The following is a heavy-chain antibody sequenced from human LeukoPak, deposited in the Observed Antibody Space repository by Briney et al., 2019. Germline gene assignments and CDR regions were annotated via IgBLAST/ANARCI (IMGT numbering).Heavy chain of an antibody. Sequence: HPGGSLRLSCAASGFTFSSYGMHWVRQAPGKGLEWVAVISYDGSNKYYADSVKGRFTISRDNSKSTLYLQMNSLRAEDTAVYYCAKAGRSSSDYWGQGTLVTVSS. J-gene: IGHJ4*02. V-gene: IGHV3-30*18. CDR1: GFTFSSYG. CDR2: ISYDGSNK. CDR3: AKAGRSSSDY. D-gene: IGHD6-6*01.